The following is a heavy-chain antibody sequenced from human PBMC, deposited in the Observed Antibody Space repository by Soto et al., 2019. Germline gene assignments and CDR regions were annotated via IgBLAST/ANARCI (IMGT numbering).Heavy chain of an antibody. D-gene: IGHD3-10*01. CDR3: ARDKYGTPAGGMDV. CDR1: GGTFNNYA. CDR2: IITLFATA. J-gene: IGHJ6*02. Sequence: SVKVSCKASGGTFNNYAITWVRQAPGQGLEWMGGIITLFATANYAQKFQGRVTISRDNSKNTLYLQMNSLRAEDTAVYYCARDKYGTPAGGMDVWGQGTTVTVSS. V-gene: IGHV1-69*05.